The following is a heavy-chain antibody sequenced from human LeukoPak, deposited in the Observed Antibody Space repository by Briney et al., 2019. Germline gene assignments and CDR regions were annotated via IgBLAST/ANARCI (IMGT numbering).Heavy chain of an antibody. CDR3: AKIGRVRLEVDY. V-gene: IGHV3-23*01. J-gene: IGHJ4*02. Sequence: GGSLRLSCAASGFTFSSYAMSWVRQAPGKGLEWVSAISGSGGSTYYADSVKGRFTISRDNSKNTLYLQLNSLRAEDTAVYYCAKIGRVRLEVDYWGQGTLSPSPQ. D-gene: IGHD3-10*01. CDR1: GFTFSSYA. CDR2: ISGSGGST.